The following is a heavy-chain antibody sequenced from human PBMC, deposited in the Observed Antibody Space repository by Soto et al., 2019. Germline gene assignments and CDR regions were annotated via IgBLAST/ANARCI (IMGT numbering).Heavy chain of an antibody. CDR3: ARDFWSGSSPFRRPFDC. CDR2: ISSSSSYI. V-gene: IGHV3-21*01. J-gene: IGHJ4*02. Sequence: PGGSLRLSCAASGFTFSSYSMNWVRQAPGKGLEWVSSISSSSSYIYYADSVKGRFTISRDNAKNSLYLQMNSLRAEDTAVYYCARDFWSGSSPFRRPFDCWGQGTLVTVSS. D-gene: IGHD3-3*01. CDR1: GFTFSSYS.